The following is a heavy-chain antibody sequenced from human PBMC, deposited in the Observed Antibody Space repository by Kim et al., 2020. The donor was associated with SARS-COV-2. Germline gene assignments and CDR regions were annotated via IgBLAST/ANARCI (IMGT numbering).Heavy chain of an antibody. CDR3: ACTRGSGTTAAFYYD. V-gene: IGHV3-30-3*01. Sequence: GGSLRLSCAASGFTFSGSAMHWVRQAPGKGLEWVARIRSNASNKDYADSVKGRFTISRDKAKTTLYLQMHSLRAETTATYYCACTRGSGTTAAFYYD. D-gene: IGHD2-8*02. J-gene: IGHJ6*01. CDR1: GFTFSGSA. CDR2: IRSNASNK.